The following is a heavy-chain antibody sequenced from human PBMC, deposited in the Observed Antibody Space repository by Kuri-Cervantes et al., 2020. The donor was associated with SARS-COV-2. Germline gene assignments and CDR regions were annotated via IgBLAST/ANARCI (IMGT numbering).Heavy chain of an antibody. Sequence: GGSRRLSGAASGFTFSSYSMNWVRQAPGKGLEWVSSISSSSSYIYYADSVKGRFTIARNKAKISLYLQMNSLRAEDTDVYGCASATYYSSWYLRYWGQGTLVTVSS. J-gene: IGHJ4*02. CDR1: GFTFSSYS. CDR3: ASATYYSSWYLRY. D-gene: IGHD6-13*01. CDR2: ISSSSSYI. V-gene: IGHV3-21*01.